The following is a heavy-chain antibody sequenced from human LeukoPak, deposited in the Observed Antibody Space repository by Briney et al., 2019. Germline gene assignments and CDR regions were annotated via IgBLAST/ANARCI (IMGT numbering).Heavy chain of an antibody. CDR2: INWNGGST. CDR3: AKGGEYSSSWYYFDY. J-gene: IGHJ4*02. Sequence: GGSLRLSCAASGLTFDDYGMSWVRQAPGKGLEWVSGINWNGGSTGYADSVKGRFTISRDNAKNSLYLQMNSLRAEDTAVYYCAKGGEYSSSWYYFDYWGQGTLVTVSS. D-gene: IGHD6-13*01. CDR1: GLTFDDYG. V-gene: IGHV3-20*04.